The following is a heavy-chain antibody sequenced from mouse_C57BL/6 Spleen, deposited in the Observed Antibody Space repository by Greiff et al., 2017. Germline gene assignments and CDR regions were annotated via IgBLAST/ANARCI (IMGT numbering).Heavy chain of an antibody. CDR2: IDPSDSET. V-gene: IGHV1-52*01. J-gene: IGHJ4*01. D-gene: IGHD3-2*02. Sequence: VKLQQPGAELVRPGSSVKLSCKASGYTFTSYWLHWVKQRPIQGLEWIGNIDPSDSETHYNQKFKDKATLTVYKSSSTAYMQLSSLTSEDSAVYYCARGTAHGLYAMDYWGQGTSVTVSS. CDR1: GYTFTSYW. CDR3: ARGTAHGLYAMDY.